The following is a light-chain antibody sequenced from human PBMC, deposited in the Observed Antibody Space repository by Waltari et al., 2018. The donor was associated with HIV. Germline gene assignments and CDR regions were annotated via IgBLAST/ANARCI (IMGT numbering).Light chain of an antibody. J-gene: IGLJ2*01. Sequence: QSALTQPPSASGSPGQSVAISCTGSSNDIGPYTFVSLYQHHPGKAPKLLIYDVTRRPPGIPDRFSGTKSGYTASLTVSDLQVEDEADYYCVSYTEKDTFLLFGGGTKLAV. CDR2: DVT. CDR1: SNDIGPYTF. V-gene: IGLV2-8*01. CDR3: VSYTEKDTFLL.